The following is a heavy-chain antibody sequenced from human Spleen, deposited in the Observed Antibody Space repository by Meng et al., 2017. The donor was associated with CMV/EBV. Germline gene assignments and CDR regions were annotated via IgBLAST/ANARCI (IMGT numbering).Heavy chain of an antibody. Sequence: SETLSLTCTVSGVSVSNSSFFWGWIRQPPGKGLEWIGYIYYSGSTNYNPSLKSRVTISVDTSKNQFSLKLSSVTAADTAVYYCARGDGAAAGPVASYYYYGMDVWGQGTTVTVSS. D-gene: IGHD6-13*01. CDR3: ARGDGAAAGPVASYYYYGMDV. CDR2: IYYSGST. J-gene: IGHJ6*02. CDR1: GVSVSNSSFF. V-gene: IGHV4-61*01.